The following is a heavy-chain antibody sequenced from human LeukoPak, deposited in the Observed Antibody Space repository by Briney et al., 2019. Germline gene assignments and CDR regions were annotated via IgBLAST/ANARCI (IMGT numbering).Heavy chain of an antibody. CDR2: IYSRGST. Sequence: PSETLSLTCTVSGGSISSGSQYWSWIRQPAGKGLEWIGRIYSRGSTNSNPSLKSRVTISLDTSKNQFSLKLTSVTAADTAVYYCARRKPGSGSFGMDVWGQGTTVTVSS. CDR1: GGSISSGSQY. J-gene: IGHJ6*02. D-gene: IGHD3-10*01. V-gene: IGHV4-61*02. CDR3: ARRKPGSGSFGMDV.